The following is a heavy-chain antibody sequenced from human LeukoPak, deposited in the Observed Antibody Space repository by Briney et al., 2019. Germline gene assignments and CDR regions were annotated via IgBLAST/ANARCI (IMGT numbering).Heavy chain of an antibody. CDR1: GGSFSGYY. CDR3: ARRVVGYGSGSLDY. CDR2: INHSGST. Sequence: PSETLSLTCAVYGGSFSGYYWSWIRQPPGKGLEWIGEINHSGSTNYNPSLKSRVTISVDTSKNQFSLKLSSVTAADTAVYYCARRVVGYGSGSLDYWGQGTLVTVSS. V-gene: IGHV4-34*01. D-gene: IGHD3-10*01. J-gene: IGHJ4*02.